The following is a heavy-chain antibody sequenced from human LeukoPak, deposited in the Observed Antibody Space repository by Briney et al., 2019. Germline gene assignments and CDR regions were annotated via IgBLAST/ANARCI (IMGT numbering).Heavy chain of an antibody. CDR3: ATPHCSSTSCHNWFDP. J-gene: IGHJ5*02. D-gene: IGHD2-2*01. CDR2: FDPEDGET. Sequence: ASVKVSCKVSGYTLTELSMHWVRQAPVKGLEWMGGFDPEDGETIYAQKFQGRVTMTEDTSTDTAYMELSSLRSEDTAVYYCATPHCSSTSCHNWFDPWGQGTLVTVSS. V-gene: IGHV1-24*01. CDR1: GYTLTELS.